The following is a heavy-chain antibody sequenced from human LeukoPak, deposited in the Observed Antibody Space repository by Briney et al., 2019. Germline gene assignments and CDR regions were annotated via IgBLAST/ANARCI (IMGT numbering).Heavy chain of an antibody. V-gene: IGHV4-4*07. Sequence: PSETLSLTCTVSGGSISSYYWSWIRQPAGKGLEWIGRIYTSGSTNYNPSLKSRVTMSVDTSKNQFSLKLSSVTAADTAVYYCARHRVFRGVIIRGWFDPWGQGTLVTVSS. CDR3: ARHRVFRGVIIRGWFDP. CDR2: IYTSGST. D-gene: IGHD3-10*01. CDR1: GGSISSYY. J-gene: IGHJ5*02.